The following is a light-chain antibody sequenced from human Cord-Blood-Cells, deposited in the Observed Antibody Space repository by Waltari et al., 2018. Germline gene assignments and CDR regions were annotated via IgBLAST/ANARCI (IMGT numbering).Light chain of an antibody. CDR2: DVS. CDR1: SSDVGGYNY. J-gene: IGLJ3*02. Sequence: QSALTQPASVSGSPGQSITISCTGTSSDVGGYNYVSWYQQPPGKAPKLMIYDVSKRPSGVSNRFSSSKSGNTASLTISVLQAEDEADYYCSSYTSSSTLVFGGGTKLTVL. CDR3: SSYTSSSTLV. V-gene: IGLV2-14*01.